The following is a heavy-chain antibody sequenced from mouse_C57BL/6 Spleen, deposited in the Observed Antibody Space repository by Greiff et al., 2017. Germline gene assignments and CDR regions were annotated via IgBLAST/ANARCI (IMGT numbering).Heavy chain of an antibody. CDR1: GFSLTSYG. J-gene: IGHJ2*01. Sequence: QVQLKESGPGLVQPSQSLSITCTVSGFSLTSYGVHWVRQSPGKGLEWLGVIWSGGSTDYNAAFISRLSISKDNSKSQVFFKMNSLQADDTAIYYCARIGDGGYWGQGTTLTVSS. CDR2: IWSGGST. CDR3: ARIGDGGY. V-gene: IGHV2-2*01. D-gene: IGHD3-1*01.